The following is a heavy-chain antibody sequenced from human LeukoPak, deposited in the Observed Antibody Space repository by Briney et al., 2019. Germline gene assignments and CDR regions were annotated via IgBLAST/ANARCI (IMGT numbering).Heavy chain of an antibody. CDR1: GGTFISYA. D-gene: IGHD4-23*01. CDR3: ASATVVTPGHFDY. CDR2: IIPILGIA. J-gene: IGHJ4*02. Sequence: SVKVSCKASGGTFISYAISWVRQAPGQGLEWMGRIIPILGIANYAQKFQGRVTITADKSTSTAYMELSSLRSEDTAVYYCASATVVTPGHFDYWGQGTLVTVSS. V-gene: IGHV1-69*04.